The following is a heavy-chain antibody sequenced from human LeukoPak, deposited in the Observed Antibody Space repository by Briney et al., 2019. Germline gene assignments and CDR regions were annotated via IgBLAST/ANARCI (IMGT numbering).Heavy chain of an antibody. CDR3: ARDTSSSWPTYFDY. D-gene: IGHD6-13*01. V-gene: IGHV1-18*01. J-gene: IGHJ4*02. CDR2: ISVYSGNT. CDR1: GYTFASYG. Sequence: ASVKVSCKASGYTFASYGVTWVRQAPGQGPEWMAWISVYSGNTNYAQKLQGRVTMTTDTSTSTAYMELRSLRSDDTAVYYCARDTSSSWPTYFDYWGQGTLVTVSS.